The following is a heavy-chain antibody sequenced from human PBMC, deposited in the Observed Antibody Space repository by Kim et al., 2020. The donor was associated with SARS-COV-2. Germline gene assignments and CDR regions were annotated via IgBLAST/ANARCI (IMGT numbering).Heavy chain of an antibody. D-gene: IGHD1-20*01. CDR1: GGTFSSYA. V-gene: IGHV1-69*13. CDR2: IIPIFGTA. CDR3: ARGTITGTTRYYYYYGMDV. J-gene: IGHJ6*02. Sequence: SVKVSCKASGGTFSSYAISWVRQAPGQGLEWMGGIIPIFGTANYAQKFQGRVTITADESTSTAYMELSSLRSEDTAVYYCARGTITGTTRYYYYYGMDVWGQGTTVTVSS.